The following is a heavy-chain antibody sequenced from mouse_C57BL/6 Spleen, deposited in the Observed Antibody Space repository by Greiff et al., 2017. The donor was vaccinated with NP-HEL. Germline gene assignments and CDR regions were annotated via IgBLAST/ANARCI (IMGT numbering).Heavy chain of an antibody. CDR2: IYPGDGDT. J-gene: IGHJ2*01. D-gene: IGHD1-1*01. CDR3: ARETHYYGSYYFDY. Sequence: QVQLKQSGPELVKPGASVKISCKASGYAFSSSWMNWVKQRPGKGLEWIGRIYPGDGDTNYNGKFKGKATLTADKSSSTAYMQLSSLTSEDSAVYFCARETHYYGSYYFDYWGQGTTLTVSS. CDR1: GYAFSSSW. V-gene: IGHV1-82*01.